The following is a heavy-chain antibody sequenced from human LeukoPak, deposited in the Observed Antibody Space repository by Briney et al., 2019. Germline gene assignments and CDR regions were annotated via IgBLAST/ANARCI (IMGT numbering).Heavy chain of an antibody. CDR2: IKQDGSEK. Sequence: GGSLRLSCAASGFTFSSYWMSWVRQAPGKGLEWVANIKQDGSEKYYVDSVKGRFTITRDNAKNTLYLQMNSLRAEDTAVYYCAGTTYVSLIGWGQGTLVTVSS. V-gene: IGHV3-7*01. CDR3: AGTTYVSLIG. CDR1: GFTFSSYW. D-gene: IGHD3-10*02. J-gene: IGHJ4*02.